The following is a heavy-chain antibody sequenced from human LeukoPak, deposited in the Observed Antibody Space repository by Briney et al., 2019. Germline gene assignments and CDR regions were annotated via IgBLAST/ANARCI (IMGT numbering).Heavy chain of an antibody. CDR3: XXPESAGTKYRFDY. V-gene: IGHV4-59*01. J-gene: IGHJ4*02. Sequence: SETLSLTCTVSGGSMSYYYWTWIRQTPGKGLEWIGYKYYDGNSGNTNYNPSLESRVTISVDTSKNHVSQNLTSVTAADTAVXXXXXPESAGTKYRFDYWGQGALVTVSS. CDR2: KYYDGNSGNT. CDR1: GGSMSYYY. D-gene: IGHD1-1*01.